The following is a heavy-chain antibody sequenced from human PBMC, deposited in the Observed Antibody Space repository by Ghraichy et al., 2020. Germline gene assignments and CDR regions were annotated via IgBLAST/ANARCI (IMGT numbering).Heavy chain of an antibody. CDR1: GFTFSSYA. V-gene: IGHV3-23*01. Sequence: GGSLRLSCAASGFTFSSYAMSWVRQAPGKGLEWVSAISGSGGSTYYADSVKGRFTISRDNSKNTLYLQMNSLRAEDTAVYYGAKDRSLRYYYDSSGYYYENYWGQGTLVTVSS. CDR2: ISGSGGST. D-gene: IGHD3-22*01. J-gene: IGHJ4*02. CDR3: AKDRSLRYYYDSSGYYYENY.